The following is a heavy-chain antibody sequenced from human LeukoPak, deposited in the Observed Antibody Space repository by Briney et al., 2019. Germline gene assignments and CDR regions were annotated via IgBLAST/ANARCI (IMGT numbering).Heavy chain of an antibody. CDR3: ARVVVGGYSYGPLDY. D-gene: IGHD5-18*01. J-gene: IGHJ4*02. V-gene: IGHV4-30-4*01. CDR1: GGSISSGDYY. Sequence: SGTLSLTCTVSGGSISSGDYYWSWIRQPPGKGLEWIGYIYYSGSTYYNPSLKSRVTISVDTSKNQFSLKLSSVTAADTAVYYCARVVVGGYSYGPLDYWGQGTLVTVSS. CDR2: IYYSGST.